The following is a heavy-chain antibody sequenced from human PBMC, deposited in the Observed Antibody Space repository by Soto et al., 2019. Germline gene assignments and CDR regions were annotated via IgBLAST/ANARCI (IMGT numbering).Heavy chain of an antibody. D-gene: IGHD3-10*01. CDR3: SSRVTDAPT. J-gene: IGHJ5*02. Sequence: SETLSLTCAVSGASISSGWWTWVRQPPGKGLEWIGETLYSGRTNYNSSLNSRVTISIDKSKEQFSLNLSSVTAADTAVYYCSSRVTDAPTWGQGTLVTV. CDR1: GASISSGW. CDR2: TLYSGRT. V-gene: IGHV4-4*02.